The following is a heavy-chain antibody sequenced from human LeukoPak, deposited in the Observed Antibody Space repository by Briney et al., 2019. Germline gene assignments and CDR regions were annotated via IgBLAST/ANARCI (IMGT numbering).Heavy chain of an antibody. CDR3: ARTPDYDILTGYYGYDY. CDR1: GYTFTSYA. CDR2: INAGNGNT. D-gene: IGHD3-9*01. V-gene: IGHV1-3*01. Sequence: ASVKVSCKASGYTFTSYAMHWVRQAPGQRLEWMGWINAGNGNTKYSQKFQGRDTITRDTSASTAYMELSSLRSEDTAVYYCARTPDYDILTGYYGYDYWGQGTLVTVSS. J-gene: IGHJ4*02.